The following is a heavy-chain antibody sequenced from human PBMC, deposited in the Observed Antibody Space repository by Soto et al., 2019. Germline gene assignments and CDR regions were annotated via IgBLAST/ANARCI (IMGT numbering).Heavy chain of an antibody. D-gene: IGHD3-22*01. CDR3: ARYPLGAFYYDSSGSLYYFDY. Sequence: GGSLRLSCAASGFTFSSYSMNWVRQAPGKGLEWVSYISSSSSTIYYADSVKGRFTISRDNAKNSLYLQMNSLRDEDTAVYYCARYPLGAFYYDSSGSLYYFDYWGQGTLVTVSS. V-gene: IGHV3-48*02. CDR2: ISSSSSTI. CDR1: GFTFSSYS. J-gene: IGHJ4*02.